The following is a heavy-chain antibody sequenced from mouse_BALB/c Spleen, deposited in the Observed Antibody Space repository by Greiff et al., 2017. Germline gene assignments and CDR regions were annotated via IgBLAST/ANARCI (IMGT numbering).Heavy chain of an antibody. Sequence: EVQRVESGGGFVKPGGSLKLSCAASGFTFSDYYMYWVRQTPEKRLEWVATISDGGSYTYYPDSVKGRFTISRDNAKNNLYLQMSSLKSEDTAMYYCAREGGFDYWGQGTTLTVSS. J-gene: IGHJ2*01. CDR3: AREGGFDY. V-gene: IGHV5-4*02. CDR2: ISDGGSYT. CDR1: GFTFSDYY.